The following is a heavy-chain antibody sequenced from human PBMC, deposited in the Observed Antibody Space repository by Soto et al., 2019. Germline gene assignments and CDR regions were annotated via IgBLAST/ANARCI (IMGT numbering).Heavy chain of an antibody. D-gene: IGHD3-10*01. CDR1: GVSIGSSNW. CDR2: IYHSGST. Sequence: PSETLSLTSAFSGVSIGSSNWWSWVRQPPGKGLEWIGEIYHSGSTNYNPSLKSRVTISVDKSKNQFSLKLSSVTAADTAVYYCASIALMVRGEDYGMDVWGQGTTVTVSS. CDR3: ASIALMVRGEDYGMDV. J-gene: IGHJ6*02. V-gene: IGHV4-4*02.